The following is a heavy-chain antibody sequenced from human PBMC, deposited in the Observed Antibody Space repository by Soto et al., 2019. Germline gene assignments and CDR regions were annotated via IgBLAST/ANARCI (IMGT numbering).Heavy chain of an antibody. CDR3: AREELTGTTPLWYFDL. J-gene: IGHJ2*01. D-gene: IGHD1-7*01. CDR1: GFTFSSYA. Sequence: GGSLRLSCAASGFTFSSYAMHWVRQAPGKGLEWVVVISYDGSNKYYADSVKGRFTISRDNSKNTLYLQMNSLRAEDTAVYYCAREELTGTTPLWYFDLWGRGTLVTVSS. V-gene: IGHV3-30-3*01. CDR2: ISYDGSNK.